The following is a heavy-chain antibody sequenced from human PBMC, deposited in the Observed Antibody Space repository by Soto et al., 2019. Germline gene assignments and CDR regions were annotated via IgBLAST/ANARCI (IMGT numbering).Heavy chain of an antibody. D-gene: IGHD3-3*01. J-gene: IGHJ4*02. CDR2: INPNSGGT. Sequence: ASVKVSCKASGYTFTGYYMHWVRQAPGQGLEWMGWINPNSGGTNYAQKFQGWVTMTRDTSISTAYMELSRLRSDDTAVYYCARELAPVFGVVIMGAFDYWGQGTLVTV. CDR3: ARELAPVFGVVIMGAFDY. V-gene: IGHV1-2*04. CDR1: GYTFTGYY.